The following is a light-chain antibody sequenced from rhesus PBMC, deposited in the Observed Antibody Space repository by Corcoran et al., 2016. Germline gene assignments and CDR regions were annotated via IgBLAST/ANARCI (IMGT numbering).Light chain of an antibody. V-gene: IGKV1-38*01. CDR3: QQRNTFPFT. J-gene: IGKJ3*01. Sequence: DIQLTQSPSSLSASVGDRVTITCRASQGISSYLAWYQPKSGKAPKPLIFDASSLQSGDPSRFSGSVSGIEFTLTISRLQPEEFATYDCQQRNTFPFTFGPGTKLDIK. CDR1: QGISSY. CDR2: DAS.